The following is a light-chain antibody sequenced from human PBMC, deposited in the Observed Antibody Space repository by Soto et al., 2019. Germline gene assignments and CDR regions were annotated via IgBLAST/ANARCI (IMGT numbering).Light chain of an antibody. V-gene: IGKV1-33*01. J-gene: IGKJ3*01. CDR1: HDISNY. CDR2: DAS. CDR3: QQYNNWPPA. Sequence: DIQMTQSPSSLSVSVGDRVTITCQASHDISNYLNWYQQKPGKAPKLLIFDASNLETGVPSRFSGSGSGTDFTFTISSLQAEDIATYYCQQYNNWPPAFGPGTKVDI.